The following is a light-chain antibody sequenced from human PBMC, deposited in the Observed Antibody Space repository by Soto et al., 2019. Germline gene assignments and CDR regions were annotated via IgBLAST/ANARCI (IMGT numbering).Light chain of an antibody. CDR1: QSISTW. J-gene: IGKJ5*01. V-gene: IGKV1D-16*01. CDR3: QQYNTYPIT. Sequence: DIQMTQSPSSLSASVGDIVTITCLASQSISTWLAWYQQKPGKAPKSLIYATSNLQSGVPSRFSGSGFGTEFTLTISSLQPEDFATYYCQQYNTYPITFGQGTRLEIK. CDR2: ATS.